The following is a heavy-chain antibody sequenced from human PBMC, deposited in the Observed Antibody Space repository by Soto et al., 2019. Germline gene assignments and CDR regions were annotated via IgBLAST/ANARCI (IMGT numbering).Heavy chain of an antibody. CDR2: INHSGST. V-gene: IGHV4-34*01. CDR1: GGSFSGYS. CDR3: ARALTTVTLFDP. D-gene: IGHD4-17*01. J-gene: IGHJ5*02. Sequence: PSETLSLTCAVYGGSFSGYSWTWLRQPPGTGLEWIGEINHSGSTNYNPSLKSRVTISVDTSKNQFSLKLTSVTAADTAVYYCARALTTVTLFDPWVQGTLVTVSS.